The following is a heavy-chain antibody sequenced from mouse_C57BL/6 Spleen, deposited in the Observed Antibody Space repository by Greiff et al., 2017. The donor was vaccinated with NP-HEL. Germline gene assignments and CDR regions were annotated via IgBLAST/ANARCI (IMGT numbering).Heavy chain of an antibody. J-gene: IGHJ1*03. Sequence: VQLQQPGAELVKPGASVKMSCKASGYTFTSYWITWVKQRPGQGLEWIGDIYPGSGSTKYNEKFKSKATLTVDPSSSTAYMQLSSLTSEDSAVYYCARGRNYYGSSYGYFDVWGTGTTVTVSS. CDR1: GYTFTSYW. V-gene: IGHV1-55*01. D-gene: IGHD1-1*01. CDR3: ARGRNYYGSSYGYFDV. CDR2: IYPGSGST.